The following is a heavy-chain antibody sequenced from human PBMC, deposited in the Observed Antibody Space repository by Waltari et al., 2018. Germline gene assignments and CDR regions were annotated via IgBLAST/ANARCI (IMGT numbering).Heavy chain of an antibody. CDR3: ARDMGIYTNYAAY. Sequence: EVQLMESGGGLVQPGGSLRLSCVASGFTFSRHWMSWLRQAPGKGLEWVANINEDESEKFYADSVKGRFTIARDNAKNSLYLQMNSLRVEDTAYYYCARDMGIYTNYAAYWGQGTLVTVSS. CDR2: INEDESEK. D-gene: IGHD4-4*01. CDR1: GFTFSRHW. V-gene: IGHV3-7*01. J-gene: IGHJ4*02.